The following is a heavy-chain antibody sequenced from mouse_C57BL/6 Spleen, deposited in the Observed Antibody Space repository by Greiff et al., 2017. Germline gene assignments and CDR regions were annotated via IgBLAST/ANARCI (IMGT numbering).Heavy chain of an antibody. V-gene: IGHV1-69*01. Sequence: VQLQQPGAELVMPGASVKLSCKASGYTFTSYWMHWVKQRPGQGLEWIGEIDPSDSYTNYHQKFKGKSTLTVDKSASTAYMQLSSLTSEDSAVYYCARSRRNYAMDYWGQGTSVTVSS. CDR2: IDPSDSYT. CDR3: ARSRRNYAMDY. J-gene: IGHJ4*01. CDR1: GYTFTSYW.